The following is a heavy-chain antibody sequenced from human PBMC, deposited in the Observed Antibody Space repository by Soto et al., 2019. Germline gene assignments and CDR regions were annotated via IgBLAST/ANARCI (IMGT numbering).Heavy chain of an antibody. Sequence: QVQLVQSGAEVKKPGASVKVSCKASGYTFSNYGISWVRQGPGQGLEWMGWISGYNGNTHYEEKVQDRIKMTTDTSTSTTYLELRSLRSDATAVYFCARDPGFGFGDSYAFAMDVWGQGTTVTVSS. J-gene: IGHJ6*02. CDR3: ARDPGFGFGDSYAFAMDV. CDR1: GYTFSNYG. CDR2: ISGYNGNT. D-gene: IGHD2-21*02. V-gene: IGHV1-18*01.